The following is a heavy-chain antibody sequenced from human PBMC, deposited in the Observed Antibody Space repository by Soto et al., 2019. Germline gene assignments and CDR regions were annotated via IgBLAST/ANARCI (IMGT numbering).Heavy chain of an antibody. Sequence: GGSLRLSCAASGFTFDDYAMHWVRQAPGKGLEWVSGISWNSGSIGYADSVKGRFTISRDNAKNSLYLQMNSLRAEDTALYYCAKGRDSGYDYFLDYWGQGTLVTVSS. CDR2: ISWNSGSI. D-gene: IGHD5-12*01. CDR1: GFTFDDYA. CDR3: AKGRDSGYDYFLDY. V-gene: IGHV3-9*01. J-gene: IGHJ4*02.